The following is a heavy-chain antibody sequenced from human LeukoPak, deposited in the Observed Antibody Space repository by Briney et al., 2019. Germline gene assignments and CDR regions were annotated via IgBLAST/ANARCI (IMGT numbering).Heavy chain of an antibody. D-gene: IGHD3-16*01. J-gene: IGHJ5*02. V-gene: IGHV5-51*01. CDR2: IYPGDSDT. Sequence: GESLKISCKGSGYNFTIYWIGWVRQMPGKGLEWMGIIYPGDSDTRYSPSFQGQVTISADKSISTAYLQWSSLKASDTAMYYCAIFDFLFGEINNWFDPWGQGTLVTVSS. CDR3: AIFDFLFGEINNWFDP. CDR1: GYNFTIYW.